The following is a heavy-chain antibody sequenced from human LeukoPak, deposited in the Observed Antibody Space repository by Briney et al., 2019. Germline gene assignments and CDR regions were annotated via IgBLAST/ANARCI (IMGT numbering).Heavy chain of an antibody. J-gene: IGHJ4*02. V-gene: IGHV3-23*01. Sequence: GGSLSLSCVASGFTFNSYAMYWVRQAPGKGLEWISGIFGSGGSAHYADSVKGRFTISRDNSKNTVYLQLDSLRVEDTAVYYCGKTTVGYSSGRYPGWPVDYWGQGALVNGSS. CDR1: GFTFNSYA. D-gene: IGHD2-15*01. CDR3: GKTTVGYSSGRYPGWPVDY. CDR2: IFGSGGSA.